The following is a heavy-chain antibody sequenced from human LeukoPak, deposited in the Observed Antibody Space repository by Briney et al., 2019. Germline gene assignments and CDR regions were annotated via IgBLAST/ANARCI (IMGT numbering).Heavy chain of an antibody. CDR2: IKQDGSEE. D-gene: IGHD6-19*01. V-gene: IGHV3-7*01. CDR3: ARGSDSSGWYAPPDR. CDR1: GFTFSSYW. J-gene: IGHJ4*02. Sequence: GGSLRLSCAASGFTFSSYWMSWVRQAPGKGLEWVASIKQDGSEEYYVDSVKGRFTISRDNAKNSLCLQMNSLRAGDTAVYYCARGSDSSGWYAPPDRWGQGTLVTVSS.